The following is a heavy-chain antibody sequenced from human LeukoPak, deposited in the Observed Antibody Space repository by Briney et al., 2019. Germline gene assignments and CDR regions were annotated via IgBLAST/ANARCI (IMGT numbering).Heavy chain of an antibody. J-gene: IGHJ3*02. CDR3: AREAYCSSTSCYTLAFDI. D-gene: IGHD2-2*02. V-gene: IGHV1-69*13. CDR1: GGSFSSYA. CDR2: IIPIFGTA. Sequence: SVKVSCKAFGGSFSSYAISWVRQAPGQGLEWMGGIIPIFGTANYAQKFQGRVTITADESTSTAYMELSSLRSEDTAVYYCAREAYCSSTSCYTLAFDIWGQGTMVTVSS.